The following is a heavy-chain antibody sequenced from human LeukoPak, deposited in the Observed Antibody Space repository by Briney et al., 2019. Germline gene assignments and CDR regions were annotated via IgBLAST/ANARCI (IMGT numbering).Heavy chain of an antibody. D-gene: IGHD3-16*01. CDR2: IYSGGST. CDR3: ARAGGEGTFDY. V-gene: IGHV3-53*01. CDR1: GFTVSTNY. Sequence: PGGSLRLSCAVSGFTVSTNYMNWVRQAPGRWLEWVSVIYSGGSTYYADSVKGRFTISRDNSKNTLYLQMNSLRAEDTAVYYCARAGGEGTFDYWGQGTLVTVSS. J-gene: IGHJ4*02.